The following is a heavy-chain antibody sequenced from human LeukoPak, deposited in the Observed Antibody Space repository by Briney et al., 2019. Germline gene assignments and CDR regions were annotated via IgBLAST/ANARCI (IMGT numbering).Heavy chain of an antibody. CDR1: GGTFSSYT. CDR2: IIPILGIA. CDR3: ARAYSSGYHFDY. Sequence: SVTVSCKASGGTFSSYTICWVRQAPGQGREWVGRIIPILGIANYAQKFQGRVTITADKSTSTAYMELSSLRSEDTAVYYRARAYSSGYHFDYWGQGTLVTVSS. V-gene: IGHV1-69*02. D-gene: IGHD3-22*01. J-gene: IGHJ4*02.